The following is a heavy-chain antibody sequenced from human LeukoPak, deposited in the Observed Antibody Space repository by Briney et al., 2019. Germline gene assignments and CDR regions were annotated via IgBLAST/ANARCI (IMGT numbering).Heavy chain of an antibody. CDR3: ARDYDYVWGSYRYPHNFDY. J-gene: IGHJ4*02. CDR1: GFTFSSYR. Sequence: GGSLRLSCAASGFTFSSYRMNWVRQAPGKGLEWVSSISSSSSYIYYADSVKGRFTISRDNAKNSLYLQMNSLRAEDTAVYYCARDYDYVWGSYRYPHNFDYWGQGTLVTVSS. V-gene: IGHV3-21*01. CDR2: ISSSSSYI. D-gene: IGHD3-16*02.